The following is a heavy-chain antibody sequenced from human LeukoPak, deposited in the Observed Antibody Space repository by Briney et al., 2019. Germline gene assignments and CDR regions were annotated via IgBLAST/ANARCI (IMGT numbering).Heavy chain of an antibody. D-gene: IGHD2-15*01. CDR1: GFTVSSNY. CDR3: ARVGYGGMGFDY. CDR2: IYSGGST. Sequence: GGSLRLSCAASGFTVSSNYMSWVRQAPGKGLEWVSVIYSGGSTYYADSVKGRFTISRDNAKNSLYLQMNSLRAEDTAVYYCARVGYGGMGFDYWGQGTLVTVSS. V-gene: IGHV3-66*01. J-gene: IGHJ4*02.